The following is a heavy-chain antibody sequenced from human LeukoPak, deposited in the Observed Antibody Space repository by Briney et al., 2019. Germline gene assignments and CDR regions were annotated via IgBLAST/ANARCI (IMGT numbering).Heavy chain of an antibody. J-gene: IGHJ6*04. CDR1: GGSISSSNW. V-gene: IGHV4-4*02. CDR2: IYHSGST. CDR3: ARDRIVVVPAAMDYYYYGMDV. Sequence: SETLSLTCAVSGGSISSSNWWSWVRQPPGKGLEWIGEIYHSGSTNYNPSLKSRVTISVAKSKNQFSLKLSSVTAADTAVYYCARDRIVVVPAAMDYYYYGMDVWGKGTTVTVSS. D-gene: IGHD2-2*01.